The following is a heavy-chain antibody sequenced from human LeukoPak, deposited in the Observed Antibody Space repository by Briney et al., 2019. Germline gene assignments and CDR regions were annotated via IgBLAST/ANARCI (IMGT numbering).Heavy chain of an antibody. Sequence: ASVKVSCKASGYTFTSYAMNWVRQAPGQGLEWMGWINTDTGDPTYAQGFTGRFVFSLDTSANTPYLQISSLEAGDTAIYYCARDNWDGDGFDIWGQGTMVTVSS. D-gene: IGHD1-1*01. J-gene: IGHJ3*02. CDR3: ARDNWDGDGFDI. V-gene: IGHV7-4-1*02. CDR1: GYTFTSYA. CDR2: INTDTGDP.